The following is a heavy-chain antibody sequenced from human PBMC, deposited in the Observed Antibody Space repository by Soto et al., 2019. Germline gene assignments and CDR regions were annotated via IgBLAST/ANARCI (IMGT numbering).Heavy chain of an antibody. CDR3: ARVSYYYDSSGYHMYYFDY. J-gene: IGHJ4*02. CDR1: GGSISSGGYY. Sequence: SETLSLTCTVSGGSISSGGYYWSWIRQHPGKGLEWIGYIYYSGSTYYNPSLKSRVTISVDTSKNQFSLKLSSVTAADTAVYYCARVSYYYDSSGYHMYYFDYWGQGTLVTVSS. V-gene: IGHV4-31*03. D-gene: IGHD3-22*01. CDR2: IYYSGST.